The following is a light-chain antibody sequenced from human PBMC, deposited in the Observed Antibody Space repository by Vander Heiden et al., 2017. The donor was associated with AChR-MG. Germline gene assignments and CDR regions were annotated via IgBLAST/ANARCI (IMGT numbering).Light chain of an antibody. CDR3: QQYNSYPWT. J-gene: IGKJ1*01. V-gene: IGKV1-5*03. CDR1: ESISSW. CDR2: KAS. Sequence: DIPMTQSPSTLPASVADRVTITCRASESISSWLAWYQQKPGKAPKLLIYKASSLESGVPSRFSGSGSETEFTLTISSLQPDDFGTYYCQQYNSYPWTFGQGTKVEIK.